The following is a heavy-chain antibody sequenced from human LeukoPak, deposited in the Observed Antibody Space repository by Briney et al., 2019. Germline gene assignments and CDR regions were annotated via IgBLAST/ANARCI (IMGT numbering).Heavy chain of an antibody. V-gene: IGHV4-34*01. CDR1: GGSFSGYY. D-gene: IGHD3-10*01. CDR3: ARGYYGLGEPRNYYYYYGMDV. CDR2: INHSGST. Sequence: SETLSLTCAVYGGSFSGYYWSWIRQPPGKGLEWIGEINHSGSTNYNPSLKSRVTISVDTSKNQFSLKLSSVTAADTAVYYCARGYYGLGEPRNYYYYYGMDVWGKGTTVTVSS. J-gene: IGHJ6*04.